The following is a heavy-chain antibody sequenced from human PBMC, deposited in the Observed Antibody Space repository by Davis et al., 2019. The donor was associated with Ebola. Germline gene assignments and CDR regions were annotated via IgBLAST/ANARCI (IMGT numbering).Heavy chain of an antibody. Sequence: AASVKVSCKASGYTFINYGITWVRQAPGQDLEWLGWIRTYDGNTNYAQKLQDRVTMTTDTSTTTVFMELRNLRSDDTAVYWCARGEGAPDYWGQGTLVTVSS. J-gene: IGHJ4*02. V-gene: IGHV1-18*04. D-gene: IGHD1-26*01. CDR2: IRTYDGNT. CDR3: ARGEGAPDY. CDR1: GYTFINYG.